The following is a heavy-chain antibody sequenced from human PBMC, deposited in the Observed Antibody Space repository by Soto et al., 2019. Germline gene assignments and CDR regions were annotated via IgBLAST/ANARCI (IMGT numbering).Heavy chain of an antibody. Sequence: GGSLRLSCAASGFTFSSYAMSWVRQAPGKGLEWVSAISGSGSSTYYADSVKGRFTISRDNSKNTLYLQMNSLRAEDTAVYYCAKVGGYSYGPSDYWGQGTLVTVSS. CDR2: ISGSGSST. CDR3: AKVGGYSYGPSDY. V-gene: IGHV3-23*01. J-gene: IGHJ4*02. CDR1: GFTFSSYA. D-gene: IGHD5-18*01.